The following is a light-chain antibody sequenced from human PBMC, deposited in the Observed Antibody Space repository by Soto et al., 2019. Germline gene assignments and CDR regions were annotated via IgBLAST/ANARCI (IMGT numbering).Light chain of an antibody. CDR3: SAWDDSLKGYV. CDR1: GSNIASNT. V-gene: IGLV1-44*01. J-gene: IGLJ1*01. CDR2: NNN. Sequence: QPVLTQPPSASGTPGQRVTISCSGSGSNIASNTVNWYQHLPGTAPKLLIYNNNQRPSGVPDRFSGSKSGTSASLAISGLQSEDEADYYCSAWDDSLKGYVFGTGTKLTVL.